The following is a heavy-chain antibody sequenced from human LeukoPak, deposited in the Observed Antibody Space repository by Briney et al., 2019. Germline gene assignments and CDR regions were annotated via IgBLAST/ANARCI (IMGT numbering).Heavy chain of an antibody. CDR1: GYTFTGYY. CDR2: INPNSGGT. V-gene: IGHV1-2*06. D-gene: IGHD3-10*01. Sequence: GASVKVSCKASGYTFTGYYMHWVRQAPGQGLEWMGRINPNSGGTNYAQKFQGRVTMTRDTSISTAYMELSRLRSDDTAVYYCVRSSLYGSGSYHNDYWGQGTLVTVSS. J-gene: IGHJ4*02. CDR3: VRSSLYGSGSYHNDY.